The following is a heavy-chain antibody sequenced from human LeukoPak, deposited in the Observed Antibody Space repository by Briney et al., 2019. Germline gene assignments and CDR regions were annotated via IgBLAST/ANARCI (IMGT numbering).Heavy chain of an antibody. D-gene: IGHD3-9*01. CDR3: ALDTYYDILTGSVYCDY. CDR2: NYWDDGE. J-gene: IGHJ4*02. Sequence: SGPTLVNPTQTFTLTCTFSRFSLGTRGPGVGWVREPAGKALEWLALNYWDDGERYSPSLNSRLTITKDTSKNQVVLTLTNMDPVDTDTYFCALDTYYDILTGSVYCDYWGQGTLVTVST. V-gene: IGHV2-5*02. CDR1: RFSLGTRGPG.